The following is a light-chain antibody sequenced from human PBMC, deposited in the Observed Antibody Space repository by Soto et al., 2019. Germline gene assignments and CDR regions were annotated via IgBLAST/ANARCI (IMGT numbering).Light chain of an antibody. J-gene: IGLJ1*01. CDR2: EVN. CDR3: SSCAGTVAYV. V-gene: IGLV2-23*02. Sequence: QSVLTQPASVSGSPGQSITISCTGTSSDVGSYNLVSWYQQLPGKAPKVIICEVNKRPSGVSYRFSGSKSGNTASLTISGLQTEAEADYYCSSCAGTVAYVFGTGTKVTVL. CDR1: SSDVGSYNL.